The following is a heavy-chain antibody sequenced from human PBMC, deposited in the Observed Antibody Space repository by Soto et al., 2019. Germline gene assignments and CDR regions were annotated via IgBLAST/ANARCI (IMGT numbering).Heavy chain of an antibody. Sequence: SETLSRTCTVSGGSISSGGYHWSWIRQHPVKDLELIGNLYYSGSTYYTPSLKSRVTISVDTSKNHLSLRLSFVTAADTAVYYCERNCSSTTCRIHLGKWFDPWGQGTLLNVFS. V-gene: IGHV4-31*03. CDR1: GGSISSGGYH. D-gene: IGHD2-2*01. J-gene: IGHJ5*02. CDR3: ERNCSSTTCRIHLGKWFDP. CDR2: LYYSGST.